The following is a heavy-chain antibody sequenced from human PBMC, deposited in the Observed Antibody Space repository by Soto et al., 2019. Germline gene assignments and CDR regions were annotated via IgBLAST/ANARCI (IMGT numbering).Heavy chain of an antibody. Sequence: GASVKVSCKASGGTFSSYAISWVRQAPGQGLEWMGGIIPIFGTANYAQKFQGRVTITADESTSTAYMELSSLRSEDPAVYYCASHMRSYYYYGMDVWGQGTTVTVSS. CDR1: GGTFSSYA. CDR3: ASHMRSYYYYGMDV. J-gene: IGHJ6*02. V-gene: IGHV1-69*13. D-gene: IGHD2-21*01. CDR2: IIPIFGTA.